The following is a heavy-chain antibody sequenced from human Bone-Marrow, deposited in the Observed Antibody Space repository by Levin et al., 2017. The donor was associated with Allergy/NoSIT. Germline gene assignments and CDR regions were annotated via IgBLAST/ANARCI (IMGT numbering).Heavy chain of an antibody. CDR3: ARVATRRTIRFLEAHMDV. D-gene: IGHD3-3*01. J-gene: IGHJ6*02. Sequence: ASETLSLTCTVSGGSISSYYWSWIRQPPGKGLEWIGYIYYSGSTNYNPSLKSRVTISVDTSKNQFSLKLSSVTAADTAVYYCARVATRRTIRFLEAHMDVWGQGTTVTVSS. V-gene: IGHV4-59*01. CDR2: IYYSGST. CDR1: GGSISSYY.